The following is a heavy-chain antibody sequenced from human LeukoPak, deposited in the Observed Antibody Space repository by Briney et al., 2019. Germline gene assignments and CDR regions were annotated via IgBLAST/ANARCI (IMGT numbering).Heavy chain of an antibody. V-gene: IGHV3-21*05. CDR3: ARDTIQPGLIDD. CDR2: INSGGDDI. Sequence: PGGSLRLSCAASGFTFSLYAMNWVRQAPGKGLEWISYINSGGDDIHYAASVRGRFTISRDDARNTLYLQLSNLRAEDTAVYYCARDTIQPGLIDDWGQGTLVTVSS. J-gene: IGHJ4*02. CDR1: GFTFSLYA. D-gene: IGHD2-2*01.